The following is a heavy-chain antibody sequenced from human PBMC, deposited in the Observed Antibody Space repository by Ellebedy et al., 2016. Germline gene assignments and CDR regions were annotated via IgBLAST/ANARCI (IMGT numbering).Heavy chain of an antibody. V-gene: IGHV3-21*01. CDR2: ISSSSSYI. CDR1: GFTFSSYS. D-gene: IGHD4-17*01. J-gene: IGHJ3*02. Sequence: GESLKISXAASGFTFSSYSMNWVRQAPGKGLEWVSSISSSSSYIYYADSVKGRFTISRDNAKNSLYLQMNSLRAEDTAVYYCARAPSTVTTEGAFDIWGQGTMVTVSS. CDR3: ARAPSTVTTEGAFDI.